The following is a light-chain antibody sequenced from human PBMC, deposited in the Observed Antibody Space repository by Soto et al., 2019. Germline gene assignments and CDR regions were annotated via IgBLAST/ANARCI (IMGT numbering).Light chain of an antibody. CDR1: SSNIGNNY. V-gene: IGLV1-51*02. CDR2: ENN. J-gene: IGLJ3*02. Sequence: QSVLTQPPSVSAAPGQKVTISCSGSSSNIGNNYVSWYQQFPGTAPKLLISENNKRPSGIPDRYSGSKSGTSATLDITGLQTVDEADYYCGTSDSFLNVFWVFGGGTTVTVL. CDR3: GTSDSFLNVFWV.